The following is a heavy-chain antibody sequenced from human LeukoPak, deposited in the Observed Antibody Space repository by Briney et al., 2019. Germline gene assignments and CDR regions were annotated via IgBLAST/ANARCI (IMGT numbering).Heavy chain of an antibody. Sequence: PGGSPRLSCAGSGFMFSNYWMTWVRQAPGKGLEWVANIKGDGSENYYVDSMKGRFTISRDNAKNSLYLQMNSLRAEDTAVYYCARGQSPVGTRFDPWGQGTLVTVSS. CDR1: GFMFSNYW. J-gene: IGHJ5*02. CDR3: ARGQSPVGTRFDP. D-gene: IGHD5-12*01. CDR2: IKGDGSEN. V-gene: IGHV3-7*01.